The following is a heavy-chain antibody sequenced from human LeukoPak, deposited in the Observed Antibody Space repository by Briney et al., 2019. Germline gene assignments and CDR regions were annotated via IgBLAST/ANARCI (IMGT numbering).Heavy chain of an antibody. J-gene: IGHJ4*02. Sequence: SQTPSLTCTVSGGSIGAYYWTWIRQPPGKGPEWIGYIYYSGSTNYNPSLKSRVTMSVDTSKNQFSLKLNSVTAADTAVYYCARDRLGLPVDYWGRGTLVTVSS. CDR1: GGSIGAYY. D-gene: IGHD3-16*01. CDR3: ARDRLGLPVDY. V-gene: IGHV4-59*01. CDR2: IYYSGST.